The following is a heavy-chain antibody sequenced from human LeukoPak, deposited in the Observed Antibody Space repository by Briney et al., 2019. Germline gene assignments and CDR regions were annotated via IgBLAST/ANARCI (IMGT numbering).Heavy chain of an antibody. J-gene: IGHJ4*02. D-gene: IGHD1-14*01. Sequence: GGSLRLSCAASGFTVSSNYMSWVRQAPGKGLEWVSVIYSGGSTYYADSVKGRFTISRHNSKYTLYLQMNSLRAEDTAVYYCARVQTEYFDYWGQGTLVTVSS. CDR2: IYSGGST. CDR3: ARVQTEYFDY. V-gene: IGHV3-53*04. CDR1: GFTVSSNY.